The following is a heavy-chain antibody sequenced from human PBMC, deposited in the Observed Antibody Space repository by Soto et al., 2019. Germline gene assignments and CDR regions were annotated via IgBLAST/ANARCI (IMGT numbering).Heavy chain of an antibody. CDR3: ARSSSSFLYYYGMDV. V-gene: IGHV4-61*01. CDR1: GGSVSSGSYY. J-gene: IGHJ6*02. Sequence: PSETLSLTCTVSGGSVSSGSYYWSWIRQPPGKGLEWIGYIYYSVSTNYNPSLKSRVTISVDTSKNQFSLKLSSVTAADTAVYYCARSSSSFLYYYGMDVWGQGTTVTVSS. CDR2: IYYSVST. D-gene: IGHD6-6*01.